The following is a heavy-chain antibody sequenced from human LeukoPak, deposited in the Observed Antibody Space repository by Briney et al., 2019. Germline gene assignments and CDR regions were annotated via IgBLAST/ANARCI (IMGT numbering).Heavy chain of an antibody. CDR1: GFTLSSYG. V-gene: IGHV3-30*02. Sequence: GGSLRLSCAASGFTLSSYGMHWVRQAPGKGLEWVAFIRYDGSDKYYAEFVKGRFTVSRDNSKNTLYLQMNSLRAEDTAVYYCAKDRSVSRGSGTYYFDYWGQGTLVTVSS. CDR2: IRYDGSDK. CDR3: AKDRSVSRGSGTYYFDY. D-gene: IGHD3-10*01. J-gene: IGHJ4*02.